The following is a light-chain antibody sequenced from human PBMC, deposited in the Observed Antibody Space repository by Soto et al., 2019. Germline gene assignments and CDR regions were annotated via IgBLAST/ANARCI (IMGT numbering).Light chain of an antibody. Sequence: EIVMTQSPATLSVSPGERVTLSCRASQSVSSNLAWYQQKPGQAPRLLIYGASTRATGIPARFSGSGSGTEFTLTISSLQSADFAVYYCQQYNNWPPYTFGQGTKLEIK. J-gene: IGKJ2*01. CDR3: QQYNNWPPYT. V-gene: IGKV3-15*01. CDR2: GAS. CDR1: QSVSSN.